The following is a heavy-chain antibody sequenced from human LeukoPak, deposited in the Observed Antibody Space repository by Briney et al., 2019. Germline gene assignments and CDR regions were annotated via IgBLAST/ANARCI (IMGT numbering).Heavy chain of an antibody. CDR2: IYHSGST. Sequence: SETLSLTCAVSGGSISSGGYSWSWIRQPPGKGLEWIGYIYHSGSTYYNPSLKSRVTISVDRSKNQFSLKLSSVTAADTAVYYCARGFYYDFWSGPSPSYWYFDLWGRGTLVTVSS. CDR3: ARGFYYDFWSGPSPSYWYFDL. CDR1: GGSISSGGYS. J-gene: IGHJ2*01. D-gene: IGHD3-3*01. V-gene: IGHV4-30-2*01.